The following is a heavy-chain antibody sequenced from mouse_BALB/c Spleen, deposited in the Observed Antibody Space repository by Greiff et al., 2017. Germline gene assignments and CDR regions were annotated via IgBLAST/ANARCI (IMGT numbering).Heavy chain of an antibody. J-gene: IGHJ2*01. Sequence: EVQVVESGGGLVQPKGSLKLSCAASGFTFNTYAMNWVRQAPGTGLEWVARIRSKSNNYATYYADSVKDRFTISRDDSQSMLYLQMNNLKTEDTAMYYCVRLTTVVAGDYFDYWGQGTTLTVSS. CDR1: GFTFNTYA. V-gene: IGHV10-1*02. CDR3: VRLTTVVAGDYFDY. D-gene: IGHD1-1*01. CDR2: IRSKSNNYAT.